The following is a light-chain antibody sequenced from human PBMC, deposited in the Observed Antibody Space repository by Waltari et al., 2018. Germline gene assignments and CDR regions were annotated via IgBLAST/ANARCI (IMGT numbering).Light chain of an antibody. V-gene: IGKV4-1*01. J-gene: IGKJ2*01. CDR1: QPLLYNSNNKNY. CDR2: WAS. CDR3: QQYYTTPYT. Sequence: DIVLTQSPDSLAVSLGERATINSKSSQPLLYNSNNKNYLAWYQQKPGQPPQLLVYWASILYSGVPDRFSGSGSGTDFTLTISSLQAEDVAVYYCQQYYTTPYTFGQGTKLEIK.